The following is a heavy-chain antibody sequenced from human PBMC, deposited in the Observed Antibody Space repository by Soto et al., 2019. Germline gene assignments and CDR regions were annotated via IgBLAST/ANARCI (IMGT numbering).Heavy chain of an antibody. CDR3: ARQSVLEWSQRGEKKRLQFDP. D-gene: IGHD3-3*01. CDR2: ISAYNGNT. J-gene: IGHJ5*02. V-gene: IGHV1-18*01. Sequence: ALVKVSCKASGYTFTSYGISWVRQAPGQGLEWMGWISAYNGNTNYAQKLQGRVTMTTDTSTSTAYMELRSLRSDDTAVYYCARQSVLEWSQRGEKKRLQFDPWGQGTLVTVSS. CDR1: GYTFTSYG.